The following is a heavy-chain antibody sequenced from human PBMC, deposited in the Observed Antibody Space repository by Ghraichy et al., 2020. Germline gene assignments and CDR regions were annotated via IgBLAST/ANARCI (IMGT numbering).Heavy chain of an antibody. Sequence: TLSLTCTVSGGSISSSSYYWGWIRQPPGKGLEWIGSIYYSGSTYYNPSLKSRVTISVDTSKNQFSLKLSSVTAADTAVYYCARHRRGYSYGYPHYYYGMDVWGQGTTVTVSS. CDR2: IYYSGST. V-gene: IGHV4-39*01. CDR1: GGSISSSSYY. J-gene: IGHJ6*02. CDR3: ARHRRGYSYGYPHYYYGMDV. D-gene: IGHD5-18*01.